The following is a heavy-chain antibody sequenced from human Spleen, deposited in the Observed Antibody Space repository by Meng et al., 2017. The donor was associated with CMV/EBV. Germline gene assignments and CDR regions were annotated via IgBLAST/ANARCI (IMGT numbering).Heavy chain of an antibody. D-gene: IGHD5-12*01. V-gene: IGHV4-59*12. CDR3: ASRPRGGFFDY. Sequence: SETLSLTCTVSGGSISSYYWSWIRQPPGKGLEWIGSIYYSGSTYYNPSLKSRVTISVDTSKNQFSLKLSSVTAADTAVYYCASRPRGGFFDYWGQGTLVTVSS. CDR2: IYYSGST. J-gene: IGHJ4*02. CDR1: GGSISSYY.